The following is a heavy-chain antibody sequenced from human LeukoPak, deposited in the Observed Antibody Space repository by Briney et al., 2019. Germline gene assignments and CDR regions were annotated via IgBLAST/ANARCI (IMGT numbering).Heavy chain of an antibody. CDR3: ARLSQTPDYYTLGGYYCLGY. Sequence: GASVKVSCKASRYTFTSYDINWVREAAGHGLEWMGWMNPNTGRTGYAQKFQGRITMTRDTSINTAYMELTNLRSEDTAIYYCARLSQTPDYYTLGGYYCLGYWGQGTPVTVSS. D-gene: IGHD3-10*01. J-gene: IGHJ4*02. CDR1: RYTFTSYD. CDR2: MNPNTGRT. V-gene: IGHV1-8*01.